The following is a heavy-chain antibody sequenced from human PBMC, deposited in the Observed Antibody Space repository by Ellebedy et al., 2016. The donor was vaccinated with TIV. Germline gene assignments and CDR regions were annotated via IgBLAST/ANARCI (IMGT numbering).Heavy chain of an antibody. V-gene: IGHV4-61*08. CDR2: IYYSGST. D-gene: IGHD6-19*01. CDR1: GGSISSGGYY. J-gene: IGHJ6*02. Sequence: MPSETLSLTCTVSGGSISSGGYYWSWIRQHPGKGLEWIGYIYYSGSTNYNPSLKSRVTISVDTSKNQFSLKLSSVTAADTAVYYCATSSRGSSGWRDRGYYYYGMDVWGQGTTVTVSS. CDR3: ATSSRGSSGWRDRGYYYYGMDV.